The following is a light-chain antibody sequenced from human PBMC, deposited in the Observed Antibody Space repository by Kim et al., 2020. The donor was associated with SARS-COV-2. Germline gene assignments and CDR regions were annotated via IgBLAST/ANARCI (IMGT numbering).Light chain of an antibody. V-gene: IGLV3-1*01. CDR3: QAWDINTYVV. Sequence: SYELTQPPSVSVSPGQTASITCSGDKLGDKYACWYQQKPGQSPVLVIYQDRKRPSGIPERFSGSNSGNTATLTISGTHAMDEADYYCQAWDINTYVVFGG. CDR2: QDR. J-gene: IGLJ2*01. CDR1: KLGDKY.